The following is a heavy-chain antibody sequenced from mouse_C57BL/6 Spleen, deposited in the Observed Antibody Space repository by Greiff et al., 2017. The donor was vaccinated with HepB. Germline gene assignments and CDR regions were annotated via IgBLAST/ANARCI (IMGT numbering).Heavy chain of an antibody. J-gene: IGHJ2*01. CDR3: TTSGTGNYFDC. D-gene: IGHD4-1*01. Sequence: EVKLVESGEGLVKPGGSLKLSCAASGFTFSSYAMSWVRQTPEKRLEWVAYISSGGDYIYYADTVKGRFTISRDNARNTLYLQMGSLKSEDTAMYYCTTSGTGNYFDCWGQGTTLTVSS. V-gene: IGHV5-9-1*02. CDR1: GFTFSSYA. CDR2: ISSGGDYI.